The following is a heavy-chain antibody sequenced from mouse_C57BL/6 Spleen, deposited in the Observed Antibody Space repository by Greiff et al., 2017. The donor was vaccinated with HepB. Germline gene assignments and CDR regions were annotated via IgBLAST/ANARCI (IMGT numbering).Heavy chain of an antibody. J-gene: IGHJ2*01. D-gene: IGHD3-2*02. CDR2: IDPSDSET. CDR3: AKEGKLRDYFDY. Sequence: VQLQQPGAELVRPGSSVKLSCKASGYTFTSYWMHWVKQRPIQGLEWIGNIDPSDSETHYNQKFKDKATLTVDKSSSTAYMQLSSLTSEDSAVYYCAKEGKLRDYFDYWGQGTTLTVSS. V-gene: IGHV1-52*01. CDR1: GYTFTSYW.